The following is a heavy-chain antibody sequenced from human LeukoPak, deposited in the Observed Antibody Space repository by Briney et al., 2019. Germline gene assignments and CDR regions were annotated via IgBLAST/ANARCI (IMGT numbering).Heavy chain of an antibody. CDR2: IYYSGST. Sequence: SSYGMHWVRQAPGKGLEWIGSIYYSGSTYYNPSLKSRVTISVDTSKNQFSLKLSSVTAADTAVYYCAILDILTGYYNCWGQGTLVTVSS. CDR3: AILDILTGYYNC. D-gene: IGHD3-9*01. J-gene: IGHJ4*02. V-gene: IGHV4-39*07. CDR1: SSYG.